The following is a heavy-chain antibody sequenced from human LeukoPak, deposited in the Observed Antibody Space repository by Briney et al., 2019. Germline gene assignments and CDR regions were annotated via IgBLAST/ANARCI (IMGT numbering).Heavy chain of an antibody. Sequence: PGRSLRLSCAASGLTFSRYTMHWVRQAPGKGLEWVALISYDGSYEYYADSVKGRFTISRDNSKNTLYLQMNSLRAEDTAVYYCARTLYYYDSSGYLNYWGQGTLVTVSS. J-gene: IGHJ4*02. CDR2: ISYDGSYE. D-gene: IGHD3-22*01. V-gene: IGHV3-30*04. CDR1: GLTFSRYT. CDR3: ARTLYYYDSSGYLNY.